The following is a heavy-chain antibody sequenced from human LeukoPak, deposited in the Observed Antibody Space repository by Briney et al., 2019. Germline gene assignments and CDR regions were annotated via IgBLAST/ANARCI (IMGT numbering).Heavy chain of an antibody. Sequence: GGSLRLSCAASGFTFSSYGMHWVRQAPGKGLEWVAFIRYDGSNKYYADSVKGRFTISRDNSKNTLYLQMNSLRAEDTAVYYCAKETPHSLRPNPFDYWGQGTLVTVSS. V-gene: IGHV3-30*02. CDR1: GFTFSSYG. J-gene: IGHJ4*02. CDR3: AKETPHSLRPNPFDY. CDR2: IRYDGSNK. D-gene: IGHD3-16*02.